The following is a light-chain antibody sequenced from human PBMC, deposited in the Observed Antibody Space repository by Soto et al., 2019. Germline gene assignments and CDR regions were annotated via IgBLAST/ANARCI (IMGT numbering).Light chain of an antibody. V-gene: IGKV3-20*01. CDR1: QTVRNNY. CDR2: DAS. Sequence: EFVLTQSPGTLSLSPGERATLSCRASQTVRNNYLAWYQQKPGQGPRLLIYDASSRATGIPDRFSGGGSGTDFTLTISRLEPEDFAVYYCQQFSSYPLTFGGGTKVDIK. CDR3: QQFSSYPLT. J-gene: IGKJ4*01.